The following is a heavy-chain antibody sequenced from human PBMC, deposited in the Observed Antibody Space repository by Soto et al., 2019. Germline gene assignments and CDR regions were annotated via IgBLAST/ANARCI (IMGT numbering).Heavy chain of an antibody. CDR3: ARDGGYCSGGSCYYYYYYMDV. CDR1: GFTFSSYS. CDR2: ISSSSSTI. J-gene: IGHJ6*03. Sequence: GGSLRLSCAASGFTFSSYSMNWVRQAPGKGLEWVSYISSSSSTIYYADSVKGRFTISRDNAKNSLYLQMNSLRAEDTAVYYCARDGGYCSGGSCYYYYYYMDVWGKGTTVTVSS. D-gene: IGHD2-15*01. V-gene: IGHV3-48*01.